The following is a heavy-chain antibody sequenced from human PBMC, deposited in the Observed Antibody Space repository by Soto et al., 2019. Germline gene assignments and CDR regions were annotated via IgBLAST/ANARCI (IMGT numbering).Heavy chain of an antibody. D-gene: IGHD6-6*01. CDR3: ARVMVGGSSSTFDY. CDR2: INHSGST. J-gene: IGHJ4*02. Sequence: SETLSLTCAVYGGSFSGYYWSWIRQPPGKGLEWIGEINHSGSTNYNPSLKSRVTISVDTSKNQFSLKLSSVTAADTAVYYCARVMVGGSSSTFDYWGQGTLVTVSS. CDR1: GGSFSGYY. V-gene: IGHV4-34*01.